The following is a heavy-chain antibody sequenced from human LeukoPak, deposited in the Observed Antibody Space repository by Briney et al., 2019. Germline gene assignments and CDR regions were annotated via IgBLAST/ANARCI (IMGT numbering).Heavy chain of an antibody. CDR3: AKEGRKTGNTYGYEFDS. Sequence: GRSLRLSCAASGFTFSSYAMHWVRQAPGKGLEWVAVISYDGSNKYYADSVKGRFTISRDNSKNTVYLHMNNLRAEDTAVYYCAKEGRKTGNTYGYEFDSWGRGTLVTVSS. J-gene: IGHJ4*02. CDR1: GFTFSSYA. V-gene: IGHV3-30-3*01. CDR2: ISYDGSNK. D-gene: IGHD5-18*01.